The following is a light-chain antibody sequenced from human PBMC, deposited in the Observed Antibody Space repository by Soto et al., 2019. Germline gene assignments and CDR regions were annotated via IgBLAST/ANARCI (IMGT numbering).Light chain of an antibody. CDR2: GNI. CDR3: QSYDSTLSERDV. V-gene: IGLV1-40*01. CDR1: SSNIGAGYD. Sequence: QSVLTQPPSVSGAPGQRVTISCTGSSSNIGAGYDVHWYQQRPGTAPKLLIFGNINRPSGVPDRFSGSKSGTSASLTITGLQAEDEGDYYCQSYDSTLSERDVFGTGTQLTVL. J-gene: IGLJ1*01.